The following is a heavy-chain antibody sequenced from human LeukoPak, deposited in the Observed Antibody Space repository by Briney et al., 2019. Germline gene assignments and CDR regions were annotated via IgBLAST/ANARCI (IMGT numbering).Heavy chain of an antibody. D-gene: IGHD3-22*01. CDR3: ARDLHYYDSSGYYLVDY. CDR2: INTNTGNP. J-gene: IGHJ4*02. CDR1: GYTFTSYA. V-gene: IGHV7-4-1*02. Sequence: ASVKVSCKASGYTFTSYAMNWVRQAPGQGLEWTGWINTNTGNPTYAQGFTGRFVFSLDTSVSTAYLQISSLKAEDTAVYYCARDLHYYDSSGYYLVDYWGQGTLVTVSS.